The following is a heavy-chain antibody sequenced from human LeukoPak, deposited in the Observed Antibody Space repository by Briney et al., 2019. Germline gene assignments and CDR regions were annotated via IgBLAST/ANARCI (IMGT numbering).Heavy chain of an antibody. Sequence: ASVKVSCKASGGTFSSYAISWVRQAPGQGLEWMGGIIPIFGTANYAQKFQGRVTITADESTSTAYMELSSLRSEDTAVYYCARNRLLWFGELLWGGPFDYWGQGTLVTVSS. J-gene: IGHJ4*02. V-gene: IGHV1-69*13. CDR1: GGTFSSYA. CDR3: ARNRLLWFGELLWGGPFDY. CDR2: IIPIFGTA. D-gene: IGHD3-10*01.